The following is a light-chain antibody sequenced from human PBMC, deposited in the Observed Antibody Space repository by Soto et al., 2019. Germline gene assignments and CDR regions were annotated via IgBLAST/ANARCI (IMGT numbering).Light chain of an antibody. Sequence: EIVLTHSPGTLALSPCERATLSCSASQSVSSRLAWYQQRPGQAPRLLISGASSRATGIPDGFSGSGSGTDFTLTISRLEPEDFALYYCQHYAHNSPITFGQGTRLEIK. V-gene: IGKV3-20*01. CDR2: GAS. J-gene: IGKJ5*01. CDR3: QHYAHNSPIT. CDR1: QSVSSR.